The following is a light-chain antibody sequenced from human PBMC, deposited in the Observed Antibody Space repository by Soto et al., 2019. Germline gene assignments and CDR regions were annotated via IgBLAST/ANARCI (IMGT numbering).Light chain of an antibody. CDR2: GVS. CDR1: QSVSSSY. CDR3: QQYDSSYT. Sequence: EIVLTQSPGTLSLSPGERATLSCRASQSVSSSYLAWYQQKPGQAPRLLIYGVSSRATGIPDSFSGSGSGTDFTLTISRLEPEDFAVYYCQQYDSSYTFGQGTKLEIK. J-gene: IGKJ2*01. V-gene: IGKV3-20*01.